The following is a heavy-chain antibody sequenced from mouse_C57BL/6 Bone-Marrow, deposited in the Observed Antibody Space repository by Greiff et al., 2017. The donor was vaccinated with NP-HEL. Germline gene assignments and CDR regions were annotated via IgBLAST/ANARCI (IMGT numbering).Heavy chain of an antibody. V-gene: IGHV5-12*01. D-gene: IGHD1-1*01. CDR1: GFTFSDYY. Sequence: EVMLVESGGGLVQPGGSLKLSCAASGFTFSDYYMYWVRQTPEKRLEWVAYICNGGGSTYYPDTVKGRFTISRDNAKNTLYLQMSRLKSEDTAMYYCARPLYYYGSLFDYWGQGTTLTVSS. J-gene: IGHJ2*01. CDR3: ARPLYYYGSLFDY. CDR2: ICNGGGST.